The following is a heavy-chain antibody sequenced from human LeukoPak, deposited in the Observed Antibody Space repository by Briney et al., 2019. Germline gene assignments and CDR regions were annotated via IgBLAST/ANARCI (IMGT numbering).Heavy chain of an antibody. CDR3: AADPITMVRGVIGHNWFDP. D-gene: IGHD3-10*01. Sequence: SVKVSCKASGGTFSSYAISWVRQAPGQGLEWMGGIIPIFGTANYAQEFQGRVTITADESTSTAYMELSSLRSEDTAVYYCAADPITMVRGVIGHNWFDPWGQGTLVTVSS. J-gene: IGHJ5*02. V-gene: IGHV1-69*13. CDR2: IIPIFGTA. CDR1: GGTFSSYA.